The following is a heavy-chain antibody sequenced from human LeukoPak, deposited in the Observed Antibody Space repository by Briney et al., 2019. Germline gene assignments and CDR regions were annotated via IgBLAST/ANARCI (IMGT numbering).Heavy chain of an antibody. CDR2: IYYSGST. Sequence: SETLSLTCTDSGGSISSYYWSWIRQPPGKGLEWIGYIYYSGSTNYNPSLKSRVTISVDTSKNQFSLKLSSVTAADTAVYYCAREMYDYVWGSYRYTKFDPWGQGTLVTVSS. D-gene: IGHD3-16*02. CDR3: AREMYDYVWGSYRYTKFDP. J-gene: IGHJ5*02. V-gene: IGHV4-59*01. CDR1: GGSISSYY.